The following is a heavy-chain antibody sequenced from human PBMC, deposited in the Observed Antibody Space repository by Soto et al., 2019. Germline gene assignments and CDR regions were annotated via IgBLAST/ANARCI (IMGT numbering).Heavy chain of an antibody. CDR1: GFTFSSYA. J-gene: IGHJ6*02. V-gene: IGHV3-23*01. D-gene: IGHD6-6*01. CDR3: AKDGARGYYYYGMDV. Sequence: GGSLRLSCGASGFTFSSYAVSWVRQAPGKGLEWVSAISGSGGSTYYADSVKGRFTISRDNSKNTLYLQMNSLRAEDTAVYYCAKDGARGYYYYGMDVWGQGTTVTVSS. CDR2: ISGSGGST.